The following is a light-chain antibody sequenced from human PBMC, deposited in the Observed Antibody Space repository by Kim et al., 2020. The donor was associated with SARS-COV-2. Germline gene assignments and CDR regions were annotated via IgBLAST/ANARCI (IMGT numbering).Light chain of an antibody. CDR3: QQYAASRT. CDR2: GAS. J-gene: IGKJ1*01. CDR1: QSVDSGR. Sequence: TVLTQSPGTLSLSPGEGATLSCRASQSVDSGRLAWYQQKPGQSPRLLIYGASTRATGIPNRFSGSGSGTDFTLTISRLEPEDFAVYYCQQYAASRTFGQGTKVDIK. V-gene: IGKV3-20*01.